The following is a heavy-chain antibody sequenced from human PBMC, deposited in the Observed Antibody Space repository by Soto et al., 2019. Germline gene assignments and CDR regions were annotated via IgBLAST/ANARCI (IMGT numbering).Heavy chain of an antibody. CDR1: GFTFSSYA. CDR2: ISGSGGST. D-gene: IGHD3-9*01. CDR3: AKVPLYYDILTGYYFDY. J-gene: IGHJ4*02. Sequence: AGSLRLSCAASGFTFSSYAMSWVRQAPGKGLEWVSAISGSGGSTYYADSVKGRFTISRDNSKNTLYLQMNSLRAEDTAVYYCAKVPLYYDILTGYYFDYWGQGTLVTVSS. V-gene: IGHV3-23*01.